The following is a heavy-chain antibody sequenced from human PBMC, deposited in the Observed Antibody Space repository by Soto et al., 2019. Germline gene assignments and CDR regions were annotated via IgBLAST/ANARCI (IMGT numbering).Heavy chain of an antibody. Sequence: EVQLVESGGGLVQPGRSLRLSCAASGFIFDDYAMHWVRQAPGKGLEWVAVISGNSGSLGYADSVKGRFTTSRDNAKNSLYLQMNRLRAEDTALYYCAKDRYSSSAYYYYGMDAWGQGTTVTVSS. V-gene: IGHV3-9*01. CDR2: ISGNSGSL. J-gene: IGHJ6*02. D-gene: IGHD6-6*01. CDR3: AKDRYSSSAYYYYGMDA. CDR1: GFIFDDYA.